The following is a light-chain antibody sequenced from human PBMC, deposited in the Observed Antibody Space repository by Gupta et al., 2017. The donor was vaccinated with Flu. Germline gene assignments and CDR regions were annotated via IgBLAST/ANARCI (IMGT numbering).Light chain of an antibody. V-gene: IGKV1-5*03. J-gene: IGKJ1*01. CDR1: QNIDNW. Sequence: DIQMTQSPPTLSASVGDRVTITCRASQNIDNWLAWYQHKPGKAPRLLIYMASRLESGVPSRFSGSGSGTDFTLTISSLQPDDFATYYCQQEKSSPWTFGQGTKVEIK. CDR2: MAS. CDR3: QQEKSSPWT.